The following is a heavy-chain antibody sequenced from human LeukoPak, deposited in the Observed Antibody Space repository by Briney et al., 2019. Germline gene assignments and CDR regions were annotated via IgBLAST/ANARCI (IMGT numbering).Heavy chain of an antibody. V-gene: IGHV6-1*01. CDR1: GDSVSSTSAA. CDR2: TYYRSEWYS. Sequence: SQTLSLTCAISGDSVSSTSAAWNWLRQSPSRGLEWLGRTYYRSEWYSDYAVSVKSRITVKPDTSKNQFSLQLNSVTPEDTAVYFCACGPTTSDRPLDYWGQGTLVTVSS. CDR3: ACGPTTSDRPLDY. D-gene: IGHD6-6*01. J-gene: IGHJ4*02.